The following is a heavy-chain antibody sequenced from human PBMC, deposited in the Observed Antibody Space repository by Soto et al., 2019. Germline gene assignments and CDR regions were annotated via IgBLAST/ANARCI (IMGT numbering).Heavy chain of an antibody. D-gene: IGHD4-17*01. J-gene: IGHJ4*01. Sequence: EVQLLESGGGLAQRGGSLRVSCVGSGFSFGSSAMSWVRQAPGKGLEWVSSSSGSGGSTYYGDSVKGRFIISRDNSKNTLYLQMNSLRVEDTAVYFCARVYGYLPSYFDYWGQGILVTVSS. V-gene: IGHV3-23*01. CDR2: SSGSGGST. CDR1: GFSFGSSA. CDR3: ARVYGYLPSYFDY.